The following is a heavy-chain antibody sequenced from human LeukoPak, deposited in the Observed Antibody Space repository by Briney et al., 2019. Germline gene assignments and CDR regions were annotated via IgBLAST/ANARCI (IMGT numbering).Heavy chain of an antibody. Sequence: PGGSLRLSCAASGFTFSSYAMSWVRQAPGKGLEWVSAISGSGGSTYYADSVKGRFTISRDNSKNTLYLQMNSLRAEDTAVYYCASWGIVVVPAAMNYWGQGTLVTVSS. D-gene: IGHD2-2*01. CDR2: ISGSGGST. CDR1: GFTFSSYA. V-gene: IGHV3-23*01. J-gene: IGHJ4*02. CDR3: ASWGIVVVPAAMNY.